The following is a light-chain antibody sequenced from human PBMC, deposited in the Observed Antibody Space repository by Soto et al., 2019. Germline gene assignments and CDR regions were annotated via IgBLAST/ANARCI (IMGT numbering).Light chain of an antibody. CDR3: SSHSDSNNPYV. J-gene: IGLJ1*01. CDR2: GVS. Sequence: QSVLAQPPSASGSPGQSITISCSGTSSDVGRYNYVSWYQQHPGKAPKLIICGVSERPSGVPDRFSGSKSGNTASLTVSGLQADDEADYYGSSHSDSNNPYVCGTGTKVTGL. V-gene: IGLV2-8*01. CDR1: SSDVGRYNY.